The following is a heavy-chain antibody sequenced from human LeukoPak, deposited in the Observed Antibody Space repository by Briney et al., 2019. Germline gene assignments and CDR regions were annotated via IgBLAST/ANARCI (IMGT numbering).Heavy chain of an antibody. CDR3: APPLWFGEYNACD. CDR2: ISYDGSNK. V-gene: IGHV3-30*03. CDR1: GFTFSSYG. D-gene: IGHD3-10*01. J-gene: IGHJ4*02. Sequence: PGGSLRLSCAASGFTFSSYGMHWVRQAPGKGLEWVAVISYDGSNKYYADSVKGRFTISRDNSKNTLYLQMNSLRAEDTAVYYCAPPLWFGEYNACDWGQGTLVTVSS.